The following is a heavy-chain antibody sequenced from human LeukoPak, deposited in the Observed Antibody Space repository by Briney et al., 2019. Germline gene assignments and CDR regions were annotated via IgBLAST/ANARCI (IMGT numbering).Heavy chain of an antibody. CDR2: ISGSGGST. CDR3: AKDRPDTAMALDAFDI. Sequence: TGGSLRLSCAASGFTFSSYAMSWVRQAPGKGLEWVSAISGSGGSTYYADSVKGRFTISRDNSKNTLYLQMNSLRAEDTAVYYCAKDRPDTAMALDAFDIWGQGTMVTVSS. V-gene: IGHV3-23*01. D-gene: IGHD5-18*01. J-gene: IGHJ3*02. CDR1: GFTFSSYA.